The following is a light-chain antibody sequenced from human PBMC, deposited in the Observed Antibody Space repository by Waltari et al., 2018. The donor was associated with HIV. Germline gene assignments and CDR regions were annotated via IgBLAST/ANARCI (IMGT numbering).Light chain of an antibody. CDR3: SSYADSDTPVV. CDR2: DVT. J-gene: IGLJ2*01. Sequence: QSALAQPPSASGSAGQSVTISCTGTSRDVGAYNYVSWYQQHPGKSPKLIIYDVTKRPSGVPDRFSGSKSGNTASLTVSGLQGEDEADYYCSSYADSDTPVVFGGGTKLTVL. V-gene: IGLV2-8*01. CDR1: SRDVGAYNY.